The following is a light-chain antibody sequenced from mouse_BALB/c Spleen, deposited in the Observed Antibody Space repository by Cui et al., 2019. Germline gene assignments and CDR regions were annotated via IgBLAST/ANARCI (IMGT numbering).Light chain of an antibody. Sequence: DIVPTHSPASLAVSLGQRATISCRAIESVESYGTSLMQWYQQKPGQPPKLLIYAAANGESGVPARFSGSGSGTDFSLNIQPVEEDDMAMYFWQQSRKVPSTFGGGTKLEIK. CDR1: ESVESYGTSL. CDR3: QQSRKVPST. J-gene: IGKJ1*01. CDR2: AAA. V-gene: IGKV3-1*01.